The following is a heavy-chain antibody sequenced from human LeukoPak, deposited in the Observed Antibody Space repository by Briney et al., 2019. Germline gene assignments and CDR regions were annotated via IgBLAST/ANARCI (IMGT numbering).Heavy chain of an antibody. CDR1: GVSFNDYY. Sequence: SETLSLTCAVSGVSFNDYYWGWIRQPPGKGLEWVGSIYYSGSTYYNPSLKSRVTISVDTSKNQFSLKLSSVTAADTAVYYCARSFGSGYYTSTGWFDRWGQGTLVTVSS. CDR2: IYYSGST. V-gene: IGHV4-39*01. CDR3: ARSFGSGYYTSTGWFDR. J-gene: IGHJ5*02. D-gene: IGHD3-3*01.